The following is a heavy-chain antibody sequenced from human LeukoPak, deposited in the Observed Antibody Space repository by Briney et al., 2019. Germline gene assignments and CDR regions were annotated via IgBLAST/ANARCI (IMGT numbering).Heavy chain of an antibody. Sequence: PGGSLRLSCAASGFTFSDYYMSWIRQAPGKGLEWVSYISSSGSTIYYADSVKGRFTISRDNAKNSLYLQMNSLRAEDTAVYYCARDSQRPPPLWFGELLYTGYSPDYWGQGTLVTVSS. CDR2: ISSSGSTI. J-gene: IGHJ4*02. CDR1: GFTFSDYY. V-gene: IGHV3-11*01. D-gene: IGHD3-10*01. CDR3: ARDSQRPPPLWFGELLYTGYSPDY.